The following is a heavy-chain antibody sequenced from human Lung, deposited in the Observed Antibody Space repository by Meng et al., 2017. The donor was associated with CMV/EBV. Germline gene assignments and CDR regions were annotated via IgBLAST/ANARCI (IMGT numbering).Heavy chain of an antibody. D-gene: IGHD2-2*01. CDR1: GAAISRHRYY. V-gene: IGHV4-61*02. CDR2: LYTSGNT. CDR3: ARDPFTNFDY. J-gene: IGHJ4*02. Sequence: CTVSGAAISRHRYYWNWIRQPGGEGLEWNGRLYTSGNTRYDPSLKGRVTISVDTSKNQFSLKLTSVTAADTAVYYCARDPFTNFDYWGQGTLVTVSS.